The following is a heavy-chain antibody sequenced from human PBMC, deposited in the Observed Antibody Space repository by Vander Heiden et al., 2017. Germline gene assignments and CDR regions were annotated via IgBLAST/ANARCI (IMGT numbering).Heavy chain of an antibody. D-gene: IGHD3-3*01. V-gene: IGHV1-2*02. J-gene: IGHJ4*02. CDR3: ARGSIREDFWTAPDY. Sequence: QVQLVQSGSEVKKPGASVKVSCKASGYRFTGPYMHWVRQAPGQGLEWMGWINRNSGGTKYAQKFQGRVTMTRDPSISTAYMELSRLSSDDTAMYYCARGSIREDFWTAPDYWGQGTLVTVSS. CDR1: GYRFTGPY. CDR2: INRNSGGT.